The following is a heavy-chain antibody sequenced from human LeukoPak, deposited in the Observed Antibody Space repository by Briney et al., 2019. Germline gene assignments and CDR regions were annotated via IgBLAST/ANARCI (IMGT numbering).Heavy chain of an antibody. CDR1: GFTFSDYY. CDR3: ARLDRRVVAAAGTRGFDY. D-gene: IGHD6-13*01. Sequence: PGGSLRLSCAASGFTFSDYYMSWIRQAPGKGLEWVSYISSSGSTIYYADSVKGRFTISRDNAKNSLYLQMNSLRAEDTAVYYCARLDRRVVAAAGTRGFDYWGQGTLVTVSS. J-gene: IGHJ4*02. CDR2: ISSSGSTI. V-gene: IGHV3-11*01.